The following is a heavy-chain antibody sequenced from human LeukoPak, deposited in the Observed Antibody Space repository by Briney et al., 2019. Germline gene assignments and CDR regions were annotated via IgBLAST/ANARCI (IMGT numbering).Heavy chain of an antibody. CDR2: ISWDGGST. J-gene: IGHJ4*02. D-gene: IGHD3-16*01. CDR3: AKDISPPLLRSWWGVGG. CDR1: GFTFDDYT. Sequence: PGGSLRLSCAASGFTFDDYTMHWVRQAPGKGLEWVSLISWDGGSTYYADSVKGRFTISRDNSKNSLYLQMNSLRTEDTALYYCAKDISPPLLRSWWGVGGWGQGTLVTVSS. V-gene: IGHV3-43*01.